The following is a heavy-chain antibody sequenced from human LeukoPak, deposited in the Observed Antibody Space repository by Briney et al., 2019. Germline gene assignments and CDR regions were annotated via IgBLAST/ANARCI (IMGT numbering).Heavy chain of an antibody. CDR3: ARDRPYTGFDY. V-gene: IGHV3-53*01. D-gene: IGHD4-11*01. CDR1: GFTVSSNY. J-gene: IGHJ4*02. Sequence: GGSLRLSCAASGFTVSSNYMSWVRQAPGKGLEWVSVIYSGGSTYYADSVKGRFTISRDNSKNTLYLQMNSLRAEDTAVYYCARDRPYTGFDYWGQGTLVTVSS. CDR2: IYSGGST.